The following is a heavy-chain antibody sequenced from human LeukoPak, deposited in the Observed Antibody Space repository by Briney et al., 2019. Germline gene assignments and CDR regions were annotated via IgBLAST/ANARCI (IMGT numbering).Heavy chain of an antibody. D-gene: IGHD3-10*01. CDR1: GFTFSNYW. V-gene: IGHV3-7*05. Sequence: GGSLRLSCAASGFTFSNYWMSWVRQAPGKGLEWVANIKQDGSQKYYVDSVKGRFTISRDNAKNSLYLQMNSLRAEDTAVYYCAKDLAVGELPLNYFDYWGQGTLVTVSS. J-gene: IGHJ4*02. CDR3: AKDLAVGELPLNYFDY. CDR2: IKQDGSQK.